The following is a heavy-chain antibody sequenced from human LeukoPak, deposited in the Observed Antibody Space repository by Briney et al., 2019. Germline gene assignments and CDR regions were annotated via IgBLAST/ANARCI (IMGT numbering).Heavy chain of an antibody. V-gene: IGHV5-51*01. Sequence: ESLKISRKGSGYSFTSYWIGWVRQMPGKGLERMGIIYPGDSDTRYSPSFQGQVTISADKSISTAYLQWSSLKASDTAMYYCARQGALALTYIDYWGQGTLVTVSS. D-gene: IGHD1-26*01. CDR2: IYPGDSDT. CDR3: ARQGALALTYIDY. CDR1: GYSFTSYW. J-gene: IGHJ4*02.